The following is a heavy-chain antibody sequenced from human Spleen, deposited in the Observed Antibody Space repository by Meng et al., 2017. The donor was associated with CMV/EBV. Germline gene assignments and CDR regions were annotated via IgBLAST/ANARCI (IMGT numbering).Heavy chain of an antibody. CDR3: ARRGYSYSADS. CDR2: IYPGDSDT. J-gene: IGHJ4*02. Sequence: GESLKISCSASGYNFPNYWMAWVRQTPGKGLEWMGFIYPGDSDTTYSPSFQGQVTISADNSISTAYLQWSSLKASDTAIYYCARRGYSYSADSWGQGTLVTVPQ. V-gene: IGHV5-51*01. CDR1: GYNFPNYW. D-gene: IGHD5-18*01.